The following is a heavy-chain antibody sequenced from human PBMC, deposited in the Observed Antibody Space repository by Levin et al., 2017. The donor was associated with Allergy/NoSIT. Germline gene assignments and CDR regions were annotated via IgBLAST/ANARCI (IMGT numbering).Heavy chain of an antibody. D-gene: IGHD3-10*01. Sequence: ASVKVSCSASGFTFSSYAIHWVRQAPGKGLEYVSAISSNGGITYYADSAKGRFTISRDNSKNTLYLQMSSLRPEDTAVYYCVKSDARGGWFGGSIDYWGQGTLVTVSS. V-gene: IGHV3-64D*06. CDR3: VKSDARGGWFGGSIDY. CDR2: ISSNGGIT. J-gene: IGHJ4*02. CDR1: GFTFSSYA.